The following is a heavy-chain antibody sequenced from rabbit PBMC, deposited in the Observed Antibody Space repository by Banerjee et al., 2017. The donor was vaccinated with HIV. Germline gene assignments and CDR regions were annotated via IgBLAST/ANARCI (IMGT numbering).Heavy chain of an antibody. Sequence: QQQLEESGGGLVQPEGTLTLTCKASGIDFSSSFWISWVRQTPGKGLEWIACIYAGNSGASYYASWAKGRFTISKTSSTTVTLQMTSLTAADTATYFCARNGDGPGYGTLKLWGPGTLVTVS. CDR2: IYAGNSGAS. D-gene: IGHD7-1*01. V-gene: IGHV1S45*01. J-gene: IGHJ6*01. CDR1: GIDFSSSFW. CDR3: ARNGDGPGYGTLKL.